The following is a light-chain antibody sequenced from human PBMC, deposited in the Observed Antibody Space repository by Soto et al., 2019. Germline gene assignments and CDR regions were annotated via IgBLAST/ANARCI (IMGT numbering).Light chain of an antibody. CDR2: DDS. CDR3: QEYNTYSWA. Sequence: DIQMSQSPSSLSASVGDSVTITCRASQSINRWLAWYQQKPGRAPKLLIYDDSSLQGGVPSRFSGSGSGTEFALTISSLQPDDFATYHCQEYNTYSWAFGQGTKVEIK. CDR1: QSINRW. V-gene: IGKV1-5*01. J-gene: IGKJ1*01.